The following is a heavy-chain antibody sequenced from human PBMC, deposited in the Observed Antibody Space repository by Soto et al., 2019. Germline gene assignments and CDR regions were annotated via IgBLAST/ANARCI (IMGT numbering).Heavy chain of an antibody. D-gene: IGHD2-21*02. CDR3: ARARGRGNSLPRYGMDV. CDR2: ISSSSSTI. J-gene: IGHJ6*02. CDR1: GFTFSSYS. Sequence: PGGSLRLSCAASGFTFSSYSVNWVRQAPGKGLEWVSYISSSSSTIYYADSVKGRFTISRDNAKNSLYLQMNSLRAEDTAVYYCARARGRGNSLPRYGMDVWGQGTTVTVSS. V-gene: IGHV3-48*01.